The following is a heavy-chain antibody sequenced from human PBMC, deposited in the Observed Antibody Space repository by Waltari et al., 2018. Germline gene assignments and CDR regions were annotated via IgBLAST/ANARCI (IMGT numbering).Heavy chain of an antibody. CDR3: ARSVSSWYRNWFDP. CDR1: GFTFSRYE. D-gene: IGHD6-13*01. V-gene: IGHV3-48*03. CDR2: ISSSGSTI. J-gene: IGHJ5*02. Sequence: EVQLVESGGGLVQPGGSLRLSCAASGFTFSRYEMNWFRQAPGKGLEWVSYISSSGSTIYYADSVKGRFTISRDNAKNSLYLQMNSLRAEDTAVYYCARSVSSWYRNWFDPWGQGTLVTVSS.